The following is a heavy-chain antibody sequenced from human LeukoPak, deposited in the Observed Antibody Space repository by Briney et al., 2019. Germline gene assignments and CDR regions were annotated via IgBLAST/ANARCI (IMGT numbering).Heavy chain of an antibody. D-gene: IGHD2-15*01. CDR2: ISSSGSTI. CDR1: GFTFSSYN. CDR3: ARGRYCSGVSCTTSYYYYGMDV. Sequence: GGSPRLSCAASGFTFSSYNMNWVRQAPGKGLEWVSDISSSGSTIYFADSVKCRFTISRDNAKNSLYLQMNSLRTEDTAVYYCARGRYCSGVSCTTSYYYYGMDVWGQGTTVTVSS. V-gene: IGHV3-48*01. J-gene: IGHJ6*02.